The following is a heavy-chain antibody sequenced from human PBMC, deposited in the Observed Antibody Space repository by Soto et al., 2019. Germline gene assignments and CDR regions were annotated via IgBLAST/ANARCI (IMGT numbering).Heavy chain of an antibody. Sequence: EVQLLESGGGLVQPGGSLRLSCAASGFTFRTYAMTWVRQAPGKGLEWVSCISGSGGTAYYADSVKGRFTISRDNSKNTLYLQRSNLRAEASAVYYCTKDRSDGWFFDDWGQGTMVTVSS. CDR2: ISGSGGTA. J-gene: IGHJ4*02. CDR1: GFTFRTYA. CDR3: TKDRSDGWFFDD. V-gene: IGHV3-23*01. D-gene: IGHD6-19*01.